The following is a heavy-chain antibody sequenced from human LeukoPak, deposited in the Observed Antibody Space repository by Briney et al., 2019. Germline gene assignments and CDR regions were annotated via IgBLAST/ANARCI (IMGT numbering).Heavy chain of an antibody. D-gene: IGHD3-10*01. CDR3: AKDPGSGSYHYYYMDV. V-gene: IGHV3-23*01. J-gene: IGHJ6*03. Sequence: GGSLRLSCAASGFTFSSYAMSWVRQAPGKGLEWVSAISGSGGSTYYADSVKGRFTISRDNSKNTLYLQMNSLRAEDTAVYYCAKDPGSGSYHYYYMDVWGKETTVTVSS. CDR1: GFTFSSYA. CDR2: ISGSGGST.